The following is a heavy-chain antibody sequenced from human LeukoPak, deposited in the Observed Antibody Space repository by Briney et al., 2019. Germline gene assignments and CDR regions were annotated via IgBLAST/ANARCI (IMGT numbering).Heavy chain of an antibody. Sequence: GGSLRLSCSASGFTFSSHWMQWVRQAPGKGLVWVSRINGDGSETNYAGSVRGRFTISRDNAKNTLHLQMNSLRAEDTAVYYCASGSGDFGDPFDYWGQGTLGTVSS. CDR1: GFTFSSHW. CDR3: ASGSGDFGDPFDY. D-gene: IGHD4-17*01. CDR2: INGDGSET. V-gene: IGHV3-74*01. J-gene: IGHJ4*02.